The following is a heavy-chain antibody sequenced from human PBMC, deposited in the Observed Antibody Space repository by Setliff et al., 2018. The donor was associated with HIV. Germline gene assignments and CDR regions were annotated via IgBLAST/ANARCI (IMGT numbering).Heavy chain of an antibody. CDR2: FYYSGTT. CDR3: ATTAAAGVHGNAFDI. J-gene: IGHJ3*02. CDR1: GGSISSGTYY. V-gene: IGHV4-39*07. Sequence: PSETLSLTCTVSGGSISSGTYYWGWIRQPPGKGLEWIGSFYYSGTTYYKPSLKSRVTISVDTSKNQFSLKLSSVTAADTAVYYCATTAAAGVHGNAFDIWGQGTMVTVS. D-gene: IGHD6-13*01.